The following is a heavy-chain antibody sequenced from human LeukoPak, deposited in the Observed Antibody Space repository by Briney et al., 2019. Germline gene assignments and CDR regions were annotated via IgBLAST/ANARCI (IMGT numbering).Heavy chain of an antibody. Sequence: ASLKVSCKASGYTFPTYGLSWVRQASGQGLEWMGWISSYNGDTNYTLKYQGRVTMTTDTSTSTAYMELKNLTSDDTALYYCIAGYLYFDYWGQGTLVTVSS. CDR1: GYTFPTYG. V-gene: IGHV1-18*01. CDR3: IAGYLYFDY. D-gene: IGHD2-2*03. CDR2: ISSYNGDT. J-gene: IGHJ4*02.